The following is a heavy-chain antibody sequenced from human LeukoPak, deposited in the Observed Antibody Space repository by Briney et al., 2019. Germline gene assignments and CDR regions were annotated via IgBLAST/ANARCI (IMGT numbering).Heavy chain of an antibody. D-gene: IGHD6-13*01. Sequence: GGSLRLSCAASGITFSTYGMYWVRQAPGKGLEWVAVISHDGNNKYYADSVRGRFTISRDNSKNTLYLQMNSLRAEDTAVYYCANAGRDSTSTIPCGMDVWGQGTTVTVSS. V-gene: IGHV3-30*18. CDR3: ANAGRDSTSTIPCGMDV. CDR1: GITFSTYG. J-gene: IGHJ6*02. CDR2: ISHDGNNK.